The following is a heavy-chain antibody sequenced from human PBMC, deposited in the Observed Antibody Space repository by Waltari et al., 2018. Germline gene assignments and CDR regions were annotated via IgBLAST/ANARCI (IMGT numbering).Heavy chain of an antibody. Sequence: QVQLVQSGAEVKKPGASVKVSCKASGYTFTGYYMHWVRQATGQGLEWMGGIIPIFGTANYAQKFQGRVTITADESTSTAYMELSSLRSEDTAVYYCACYRVGDYGSDDAFDIWGQGTMVTVSS. CDR1: GYTFTGYY. V-gene: IGHV1-69*01. D-gene: IGHD4-17*01. CDR2: IIPIFGTA. J-gene: IGHJ3*02. CDR3: ACYRVGDYGSDDAFDI.